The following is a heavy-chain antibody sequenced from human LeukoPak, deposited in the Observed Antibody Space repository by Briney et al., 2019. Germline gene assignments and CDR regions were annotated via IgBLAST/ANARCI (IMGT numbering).Heavy chain of an antibody. CDR3: AKGNILTGLGLDY. Sequence: GGSLRLSCAASEFTFSNYGMHWVRQAPGKGLEWVAFIRYDGTNKYYADSVKGRFTISRDNSKNTLYLQMNSLRAEDTAVYYCAKGNILTGLGLDYWGQGTLVTVSS. V-gene: IGHV3-30*02. J-gene: IGHJ4*02. D-gene: IGHD3-9*01. CDR1: EFTFSNYG. CDR2: IRYDGTNK.